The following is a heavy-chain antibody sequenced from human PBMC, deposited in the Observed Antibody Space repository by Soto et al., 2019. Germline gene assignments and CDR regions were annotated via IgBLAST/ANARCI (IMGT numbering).Heavy chain of an antibody. D-gene: IGHD3-16*01. CDR1: GFSLSTTGVA. Sequence: QITLKESGPTLVKPTQTLTLTCSFSGFSLSTTGVAVGWIRQPPGKALDWLALIFWDDDKHYNPSLKSRLTITKDTSKDHVVLTKTNMDPVDTDTYYCVHTWGYLPLDHWGQGTLVTVSS. V-gene: IGHV2-5*02. J-gene: IGHJ4*02. CDR3: VHTWGYLPLDH. CDR2: IFWDDDK.